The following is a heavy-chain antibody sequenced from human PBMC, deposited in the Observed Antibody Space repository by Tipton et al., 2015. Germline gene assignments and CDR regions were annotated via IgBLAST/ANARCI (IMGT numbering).Heavy chain of an antibody. CDR3: ARDAGGYSGYDYFDY. CDR2: INQGASDI. Sequence: SLRLSCAASGFTFNNYWMTWVRQAPGNGLEWVANINQGASDIHYVDSVKGRFTITRDNAKNSLYLQMNSLRAEDTAVYYCARDAGGYSGYDYFDYWGLGTLVTVSS. V-gene: IGHV3-7*03. D-gene: IGHD5-12*01. CDR1: GFTFNNYW. J-gene: IGHJ4*02.